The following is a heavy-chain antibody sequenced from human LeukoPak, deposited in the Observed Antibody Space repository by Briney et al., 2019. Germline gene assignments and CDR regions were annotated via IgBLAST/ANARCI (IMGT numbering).Heavy chain of an antibody. CDR1: GFIFSSYS. V-gene: IGHV3-48*04. J-gene: IGHJ5*02. CDR3: ARDQIRSPGAQNWFDP. CDR2: ITSSSSTI. D-gene: IGHD4/OR15-4a*01. Sequence: GGSLRLSCAASGFIFSSYSMNWVRQAPGKGLEWISYITSSSSTISYADSVKGRFTISRDNAENSLYLQMNSLRPEDTAVYYCARDQIRSPGAQNWFDPWGQGTLVTVSS.